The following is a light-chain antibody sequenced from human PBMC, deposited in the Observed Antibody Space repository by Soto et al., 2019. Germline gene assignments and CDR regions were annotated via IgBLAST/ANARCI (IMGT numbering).Light chain of an antibody. CDR3: QQYNNWPFT. CDR1: QSVSSN. V-gene: IGKV3-15*01. CDR2: GVS. Sequence: ERVMTQSPATLSVSPGERATLSCRASQSVSSNVAWYQQKLGQAPRLLIYGVSTRATGIPARFSGSGSGTEFSLTISSLQSEDFAVYYCQQYNNWPFTFGPGTKVDIK. J-gene: IGKJ3*01.